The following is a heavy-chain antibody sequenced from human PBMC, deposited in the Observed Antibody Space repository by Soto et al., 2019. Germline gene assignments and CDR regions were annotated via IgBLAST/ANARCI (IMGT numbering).Heavy chain of an antibody. D-gene: IGHD4-17*01. V-gene: IGHV3-74*01. CDR2: INSDGSST. CDR3: ARGKVPDYVGFYYYYYYMDV. CDR1: GFTFSSYW. Sequence: GGSLRLSCAASGFTFSSYWMHWVRQAPGKGLVWVSRINSDGSSTSYADSVKGRFTISRDNAKNTLYLQMNSLRAEDTAVYYCARGKVPDYVGFYYYYYYMDVWGKGTTVTVSS. J-gene: IGHJ6*03.